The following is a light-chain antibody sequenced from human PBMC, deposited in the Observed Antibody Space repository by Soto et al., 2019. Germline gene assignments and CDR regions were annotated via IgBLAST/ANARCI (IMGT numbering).Light chain of an antibody. CDR2: EVT. CDR3: SSFTTTNTWV. V-gene: IGLV2-14*01. CDR1: SSDVGSGNF. J-gene: IGLJ3*02. Sequence: QSALTQPASVSGSPGQSITISCTGTSSDVGSGNFVSWFQQHPGKAPKLMIYEVTNRPSGVSYRFSGSKSGNTASLTISGLQAEEEADYYCSSFTTTNTWVFGGGTKLTVL.